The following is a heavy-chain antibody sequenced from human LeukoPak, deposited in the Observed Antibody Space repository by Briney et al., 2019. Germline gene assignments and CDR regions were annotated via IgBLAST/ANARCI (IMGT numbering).Heavy chain of an antibody. J-gene: IGHJ4*02. V-gene: IGHV3-23*01. D-gene: IGHD5-18*01. CDR2: ICDSGGST. Sequence: GGSLRLSCAASGFTFSSYAMSWVRQAPGKGLEWVSVICDSGGSTYYADSVKGRFTISRDNSKNTLSLQMNSLRAEDTAVYYCAKGGGYNYGYVNYWGQGTLVTVSS. CDR3: AKGGGYNYGYVNY. CDR1: GFTFSSYA.